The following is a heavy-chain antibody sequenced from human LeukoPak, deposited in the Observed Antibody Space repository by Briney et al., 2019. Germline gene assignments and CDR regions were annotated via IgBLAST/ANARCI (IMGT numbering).Heavy chain of an antibody. Sequence: VASVKVSCKASGYTFTSYGISWVRQAPGQGLEWMGWISAYNGNTNYAQKLQGRVTMTTDTSTSTAYMELRSLRSDDTAVYYCARNPNNYDFRSGSPGGVDYWGQGTLVTVSS. CDR3: ARNPNNYDFRSGSPGGVDY. V-gene: IGHV1-18*01. CDR2: ISAYNGNT. J-gene: IGHJ4*02. CDR1: GYTFTSYG. D-gene: IGHD3-3*01.